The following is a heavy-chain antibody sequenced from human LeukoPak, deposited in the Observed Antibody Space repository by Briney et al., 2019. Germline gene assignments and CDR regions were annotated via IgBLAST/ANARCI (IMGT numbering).Heavy chain of an antibody. D-gene: IGHD3-3*01. Sequence: GGSLRLSCAASGFTFSNAWMNWVRQAPGKGLEWVSYISSSGSTIYYADSVKGRFTISRDNAKNSLYLQMNSLRAEDTAVYYCARVLLDYDFWSGYYGPFDYWGQGTLVTVSS. V-gene: IGHV3-48*04. CDR1: GFTFSNAW. CDR3: ARVLLDYDFWSGYYGPFDY. CDR2: ISSSGSTI. J-gene: IGHJ4*02.